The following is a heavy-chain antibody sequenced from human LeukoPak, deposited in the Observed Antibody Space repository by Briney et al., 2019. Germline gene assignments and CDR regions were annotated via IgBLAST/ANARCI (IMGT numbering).Heavy chain of an antibody. J-gene: IGHJ4*02. CDR2: LSGSGGGT. D-gene: IGHD3-10*01. Sequence: GGSLRLSCAVSGITLSNYGMSWVRQAPGKGLEWVAGLSGSGGGTNYADSVQGRFTISRDNPKNTLYLQMNSLRAEDTAVYFCAKRGVVIRVFLVGFHKEAYYFDYWGQGTLVTVSS. V-gene: IGHV3-23*01. CDR3: AKRGVVIRVFLVGFHKEAYYFDY. CDR1: GITLSNYG.